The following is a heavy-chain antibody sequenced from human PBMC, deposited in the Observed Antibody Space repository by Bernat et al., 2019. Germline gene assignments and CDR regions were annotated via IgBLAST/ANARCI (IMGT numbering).Heavy chain of an antibody. CDR3: AKDSASVVVAAENWFDP. CDR2: ISGGGGSK. D-gene: IGHD2-15*01. CDR1: GFTVSSYA. J-gene: IGHJ5*02. V-gene: IGHV3-23*01. Sequence: EVQLLESGGGLVQPGGYLRLSCAASGFTVSSYAMTWVRQAPGEGLEWVSSISGGGGSKYYADSVKGRFTISRDNSKNTLFLQMNRLRVEDTALYYCAKDSASVVVAAENWFDPWGQGILVTVSP.